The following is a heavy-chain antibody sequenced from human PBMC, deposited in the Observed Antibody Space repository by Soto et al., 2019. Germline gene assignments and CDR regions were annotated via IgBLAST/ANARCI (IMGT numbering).Heavy chain of an antibody. CDR3: VRDAPPDDY. CDR2: ISSSSNTI. J-gene: IGHJ4*02. Sequence: PGGSLRLSCAASGFTFRSYSMNWVRQAPGKGLEWASYISSSSNTIYYADSVKGRFTISRDNAKNSLYLQMNSLRAEDTGVYYCVRDAPPDDYWGQGTLVTVSS. CDR1: GFTFRSYS. V-gene: IGHV3-48*01.